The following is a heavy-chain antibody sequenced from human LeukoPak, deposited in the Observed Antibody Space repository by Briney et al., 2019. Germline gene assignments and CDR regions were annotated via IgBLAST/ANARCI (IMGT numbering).Heavy chain of an antibody. CDR3: ARDLVTVIKGFDI. J-gene: IGHJ3*02. V-gene: IGHV4-59*11. CDR2: ISYIGST. D-gene: IGHD4-17*01. Sequence: SETLSLTCAVSDDSFSSHYWTWIRQPPGKGLEWIGYISYIGSTNYNPSLKSRVTISIDTSKNQFSLKLSSVTAADTAVYYCARDLVTVIKGFDIWGQGTMVSVSS. CDR1: DDSFSSHY.